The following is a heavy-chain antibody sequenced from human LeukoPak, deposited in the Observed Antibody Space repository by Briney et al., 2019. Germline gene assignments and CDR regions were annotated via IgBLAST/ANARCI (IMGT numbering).Heavy chain of an antibody. J-gene: IGHJ6*03. Sequence: SETLSLTCAVYGGSFSGYYWSLIRQPPGKGLEWIGEINHSGSTNYNPSLKSRVTISVDTSKNQFSLKLSSVTAADTAVYYCARDYRYCSGGSCYTRPSYYYYYMDVWGKGTTVTVSS. CDR1: GGSFSGYY. CDR3: ARDYRYCSGGSCYTRPSYYYYYMDV. CDR2: INHSGST. V-gene: IGHV4-34*01. D-gene: IGHD2-15*01.